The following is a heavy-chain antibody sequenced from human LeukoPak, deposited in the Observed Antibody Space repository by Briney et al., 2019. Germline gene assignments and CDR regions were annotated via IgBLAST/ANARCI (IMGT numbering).Heavy chain of an antibody. CDR1: GFTFSSHA. D-gene: IGHD3-10*01. Sequence: GGSLRLSCAASGFTFSSHAMSWVRQAPGKGLEWVSAISGSGGSTYYADSVKGRFTISRDNSKNTLYLQMNSLRAEDTAVYYCAKGNDYYGSGSYSIWFDPWGQGALVTVSS. J-gene: IGHJ5*02. CDR3: AKGNDYYGSGSYSIWFDP. CDR2: ISGSGGST. V-gene: IGHV3-23*01.